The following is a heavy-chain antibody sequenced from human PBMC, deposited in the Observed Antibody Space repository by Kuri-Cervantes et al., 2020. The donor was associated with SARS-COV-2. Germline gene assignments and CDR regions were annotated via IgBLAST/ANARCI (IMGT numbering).Heavy chain of an antibody. J-gene: IGHJ6*02. D-gene: IGHD5-12*01. CDR1: GFTFSSYS. CDR2: ISSSSSTI. V-gene: IGHV3-48*04. CDR3: ARDSGYDSRGNFYGLDV. Sequence: GESLKISCAAPGFTFSSYSMNWVRQAPGKGLEWVSYISSSSSTIYYADSVKGRFTISRDNAKNSLFLHMNSLRAEDTAVYYCARDSGYDSRGNFYGLDVWGQGTTVTVSS.